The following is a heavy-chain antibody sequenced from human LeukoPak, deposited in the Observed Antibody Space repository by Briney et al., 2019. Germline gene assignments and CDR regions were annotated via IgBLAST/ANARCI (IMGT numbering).Heavy chain of an antibody. CDR3: ARGGQYYFASGKRALDY. J-gene: IGHJ4*02. Sequence: PGRSLRLSCASSGFTFSSYVMHWVRQAPGKGLEWVAVIWYDGSNKYYPDSVKGRFTISRDNSKNTLYLQMNSLRAEDTAVYYCARGGQYYFASGKRALDYWGQGTLVTVSS. V-gene: IGHV3-33*01. CDR2: IWYDGSNK. CDR1: GFTFSSYV. D-gene: IGHD3-10*01.